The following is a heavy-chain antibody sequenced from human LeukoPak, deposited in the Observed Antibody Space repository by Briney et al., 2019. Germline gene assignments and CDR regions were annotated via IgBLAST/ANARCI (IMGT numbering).Heavy chain of an antibody. CDR1: GFTFSSYS. CDR2: ISSSSSTI. CDR3: AKGAALVVPAAIPLDAFDI. J-gene: IGHJ3*02. V-gene: IGHV3-48*04. Sequence: PGGSLRLSCAASGFTFSSYSMNWVRQAPGKGLEWVSYISSSSSTIYYADSVKGRFTISRDNAKNTLYLQMNSLRAEDTAVYYCAKGAALVVPAAIPLDAFDIWGQGTMVTVSS. D-gene: IGHD2-2*02.